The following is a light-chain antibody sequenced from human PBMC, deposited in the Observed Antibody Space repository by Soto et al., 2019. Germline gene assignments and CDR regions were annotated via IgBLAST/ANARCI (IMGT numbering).Light chain of an antibody. J-gene: IGKJ4*01. V-gene: IGKV1-39*01. CDR1: QSVSNY. CDR2: VAS. CDR3: QQGSTYPT. Sequence: IQMTQSPSSLSASVGDKVTITCRAGQSVSNYVNWYQHKPGKPPKLLIFVASNLQSGVPSRFSGSGSGTDFTITISSMQPEDFATYYCQQGSTYPTFGGGTRVEIK.